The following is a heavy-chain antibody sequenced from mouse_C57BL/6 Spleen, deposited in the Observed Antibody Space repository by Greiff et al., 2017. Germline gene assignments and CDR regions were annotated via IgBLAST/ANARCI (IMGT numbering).Heavy chain of an antibody. CDR1: GYTFTDYN. D-gene: IGHD2-2*01. CDR2: INPNNGGT. V-gene: IGHV1-18*01. J-gene: IGHJ2*01. Sequence: EVQLQQSGPELVKPGASVKIPCTASGYTFTDYNMDWVKQSHGKSLEWIGNINPNNGGTIYNQKFKGKATLTVDKSSSTAYMELRSLTSEDTAVYYCAARYGYVFDYWGQGTTLTVSS. CDR3: AARYGYVFDY.